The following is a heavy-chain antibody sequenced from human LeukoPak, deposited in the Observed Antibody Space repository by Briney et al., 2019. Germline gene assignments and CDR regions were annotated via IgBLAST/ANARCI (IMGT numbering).Heavy chain of an antibody. CDR3: ARRFYGSGSYIP. CDR1: GYTFTSYD. V-gene: IGHV1-8*01. D-gene: IGHD3-10*01. CDR2: MNPNSGNT. J-gene: IGHJ6*02. Sequence: GASVKVSCKASGYTFTSYDINWVRQATGQGLEWMGWMNPNSGNTGYAQKFQGRVTMTRNTSISTAYMELSSLRSEDTAVYYCARRFYGSGSYIPWGQGTTVTVSS.